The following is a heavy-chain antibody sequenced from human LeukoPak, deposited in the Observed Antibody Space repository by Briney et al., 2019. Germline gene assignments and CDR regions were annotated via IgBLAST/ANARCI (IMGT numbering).Heavy chain of an antibody. Sequence: GGSLRLPCAASGFTFSNAWMSWVRQAPGKGLEWVGRIKSKTDGGTTDYAAPVKGRFTISRDDSKNTLYLQMNSLKTEDTAVYYCNSVSSSWYAFGYWGQGTLVTVSS. J-gene: IGHJ4*02. CDR2: IKSKTDGGTT. D-gene: IGHD6-13*01. V-gene: IGHV3-15*01. CDR1: GFTFSNAW. CDR3: NSVSSSWYAFGY.